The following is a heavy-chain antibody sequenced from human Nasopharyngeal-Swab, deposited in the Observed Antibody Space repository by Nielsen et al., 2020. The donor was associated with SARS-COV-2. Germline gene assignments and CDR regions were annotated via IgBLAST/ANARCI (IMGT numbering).Heavy chain of an antibody. D-gene: IGHD1-1*01. CDR1: GFTFSSYG. V-gene: IGHV3-33*01. CDR2: IWYDGSNK. Sequence: GSLRLSCAASGFTFSSYGMHWVRQAPGKGLEWVAVIWYDGSNKYYTNSVKGRFTISRDNSKNTLYLQMNSLRAEDTAVYYCARDPVYSVRRNEGTGGYFDYWGQGTLVTVSS. CDR3: ARDPVYSVRRNEGTGGYFDY. J-gene: IGHJ4*02.